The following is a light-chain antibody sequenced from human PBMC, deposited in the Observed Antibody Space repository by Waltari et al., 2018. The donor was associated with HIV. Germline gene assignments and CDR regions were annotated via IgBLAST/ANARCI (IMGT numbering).Light chain of an antibody. CDR3: QQRGTWPLVT. CDR1: QSVSRH. Sequence: EIALTQSPATLSVCPGAGAVLSCMASQSVSRHWAWDPQKSGQGPRLLIYETSSRAAGTPGRFNGSGSGTDFVLTITDVEPGDVAVYYCQQRGTWPLVTFGGGTKGE. CDR2: ETS. V-gene: IGKV3-11*01. J-gene: IGKJ4*01.